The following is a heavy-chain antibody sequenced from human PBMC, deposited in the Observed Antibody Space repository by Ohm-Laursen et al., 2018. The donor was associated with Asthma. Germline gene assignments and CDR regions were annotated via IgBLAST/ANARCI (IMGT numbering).Heavy chain of an antibody. V-gene: IGHV3-33*06. CDR2: IWYDGSNK. D-gene: IGHD1-26*01. J-gene: IGHJ4*02. CDR1: GFTFSSYG. CDR3: AKRGSYFDY. Sequence: SLRLSCTASGFTFSSYGMHWVRQAPGKGLEWVAVIWYDGSNKYYADSVKGRFTISRDNSKNTLYMQMNSLRAEDTAVYYCAKRGSYFDYWGRGTLVTVSS.